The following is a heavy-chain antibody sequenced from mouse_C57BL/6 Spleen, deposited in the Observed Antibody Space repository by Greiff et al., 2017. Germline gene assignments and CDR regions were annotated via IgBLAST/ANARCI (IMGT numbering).Heavy chain of an antibody. CDR3: ATGRTPFAY. Sequence: VQLQQSGPELVKPGASVKISCKASGYTFTDYYMNWVKQSHGKSLEWIGDINPNNGGTSYNQKFKGKATLTVDKSSSTAYMELRSLTSEDSAVYYCATGRTPFAYWGQGTLVTVSA. V-gene: IGHV1-26*01. D-gene: IGHD1-1*01. CDR2: INPNNGGT. CDR1: GYTFTDYY. J-gene: IGHJ3*01.